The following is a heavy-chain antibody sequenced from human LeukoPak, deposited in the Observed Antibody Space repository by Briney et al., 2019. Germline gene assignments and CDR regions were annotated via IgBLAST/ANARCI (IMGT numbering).Heavy chain of an antibody. CDR3: ARASPDSSGYPY. CDR2: INHSGRT. D-gene: IGHD3-22*01. V-gene: IGHV4-34*01. J-gene: IGHJ4*02. Sequence: SETLSLTCAVYGGSFSGYYWSWIRQPPGKGLEGIGEINHSGRTNYNPSLKSRVTISVDTSKNQFSLKLSSVTAADTAVYYCARASPDSSGYPYWGQGTLVTVSS. CDR1: GGSFSGYY.